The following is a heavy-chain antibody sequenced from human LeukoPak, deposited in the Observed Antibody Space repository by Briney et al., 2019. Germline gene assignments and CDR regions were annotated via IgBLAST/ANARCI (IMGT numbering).Heavy chain of an antibody. V-gene: IGHV3-7*01. D-gene: IGHD2-2*02. CDR2: IKQDGSEK. CDR1: GFTFSRYW. J-gene: IGHJ4*02. Sequence: GGFLRLSCAASGFTFSRYWLSWVRQAPVKGLEGVANIKQDGSEKYYVDSVKGRFTISRDNAKNSLYLQMNSLRAEDTAVYYCARDGDCSSTSRYTGTIDYWGQGTLVTVSS. CDR3: ARDGDCSSTSRYTGTIDY.